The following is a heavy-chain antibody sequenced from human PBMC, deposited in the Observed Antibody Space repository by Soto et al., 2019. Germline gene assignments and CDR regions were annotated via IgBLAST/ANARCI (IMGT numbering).Heavy chain of an antibody. CDR3: ARDYFHYYDSSGPGGAFDI. CDR2: IIPTFGTA. CDR1: GGTFSSYA. V-gene: IGHV1-69*13. D-gene: IGHD3-22*01. Sequence: ASVKVSCKASGGTFSSYAISWVRQAPGQGLEWMGGIIPTFGTANYAQKFQGRVTITADESTSTAYMELSSLRSEDTAVYYCARDYFHYYDSSGPGGAFDIWGQGTMVTVS. J-gene: IGHJ3*02.